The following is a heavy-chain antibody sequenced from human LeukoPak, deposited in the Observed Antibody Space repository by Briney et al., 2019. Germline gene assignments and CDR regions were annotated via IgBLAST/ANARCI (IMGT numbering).Heavy chain of an antibody. D-gene: IGHD3-9*01. Sequence: QSGGSLRLSCAASGFTFSSYAMHWVRQAPGKGLEWVAVISYDGSNKYYADSVKGRFTISRDNSKNTLYLQMNSLRAEDTAVYYCARENILTGYPLRFYYGMDVWGQGTTVTVSS. J-gene: IGHJ6*02. CDR3: ARENILTGYPLRFYYGMDV. CDR1: GFTFSSYA. V-gene: IGHV3-30-3*01. CDR2: ISYDGSNK.